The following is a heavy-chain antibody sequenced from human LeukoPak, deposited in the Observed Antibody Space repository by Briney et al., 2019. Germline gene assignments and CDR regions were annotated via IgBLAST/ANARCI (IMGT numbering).Heavy chain of an antibody. Sequence: GGSLRLSCAASGFTVSSNYMSWVRQAPGKGLEWVSVIYSGGSTYYADSVKGRFTISRDNSKNTLYLQMNSLRAEDTAVYYCARGRGSFDWPWKFWGQGMLVTVSS. CDR3: ARGRGSFDWPWKF. J-gene: IGHJ4*02. CDR1: GFTVSSNY. D-gene: IGHD3-9*01. V-gene: IGHV3-66*01. CDR2: IYSGGST.